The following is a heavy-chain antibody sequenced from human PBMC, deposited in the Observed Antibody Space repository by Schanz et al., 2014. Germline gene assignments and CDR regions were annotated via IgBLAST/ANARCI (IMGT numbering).Heavy chain of an antibody. CDR2: IYSGDNT. CDR1: GFTFSNYD. J-gene: IGHJ4*02. D-gene: IGHD3-10*01. V-gene: IGHV3-66*02. Sequence: EVQLVESGGGLVQPGGSLRLSCAASGFTFSNYDMHWVRQAIGKGLEWVSVIYSGDNTYYADSVKGRFTISRDNSKNTLYLQMSSLRTEDTAVYYCAVLGGFGELPLDYRGQGTLVTVSS. CDR3: AVLGGFGELPLDY.